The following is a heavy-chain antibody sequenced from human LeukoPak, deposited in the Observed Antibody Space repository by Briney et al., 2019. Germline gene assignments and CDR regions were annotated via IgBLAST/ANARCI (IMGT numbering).Heavy chain of an antibody. J-gene: IGHJ4*02. D-gene: IGHD3-22*01. CDR2: IWYDGSNK. Sequence: GGSLRLSCAASGFTFSSYGMHWVRQAPGKGLEWVAVIWYDGSNKYYADSVKGRFTISRDNSKNTLYPQMNSLTAEDTAVYYCAKATYYYDSSGPEFDYWGQGTLVTVSS. V-gene: IGHV3-33*06. CDR1: GFTFSSYG. CDR3: AKATYYYDSSGPEFDY.